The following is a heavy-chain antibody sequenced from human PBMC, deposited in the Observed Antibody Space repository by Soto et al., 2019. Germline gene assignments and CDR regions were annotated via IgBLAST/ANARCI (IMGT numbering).Heavy chain of an antibody. J-gene: IGHJ4*02. CDR2: IYYSGTT. CDR3: AGVSLAAAGTPIDY. Sequence: QVQLQESGPGLVKPSETLSLTCTVSGGSISSYYWSWIRQPPGKGLEWSGYIYYSGTTNYNPSLKSRVTISVDTSKNQFSLRLSSVTAADTAVYYCAGVSLAAAGTPIDYWGQGTLVTVSS. V-gene: IGHV4-59*01. CDR1: GGSISSYY. D-gene: IGHD6-13*01.